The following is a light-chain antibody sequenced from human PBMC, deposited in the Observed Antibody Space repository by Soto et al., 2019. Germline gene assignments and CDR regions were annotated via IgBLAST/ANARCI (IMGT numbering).Light chain of an antibody. V-gene: IGKV3-20*01. Sequence: EVMLTQSPGTLSLSPGERATLSCRASQSVSSNYLAWYQQKSAQAPRLLIYGASNRATGIPDRFSGSGSGTDFTLTIRRLEPEDFAVYYCQQYDPSPRTFGQGTKVEF. CDR3: QQYDPSPRT. CDR1: QSVSSNY. CDR2: GAS. J-gene: IGKJ1*01.